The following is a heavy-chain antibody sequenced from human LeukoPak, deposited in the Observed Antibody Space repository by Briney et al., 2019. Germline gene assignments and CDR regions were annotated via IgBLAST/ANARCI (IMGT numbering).Heavy chain of an antibody. CDR3: ARVGAYCSSTSRFDY. J-gene: IGHJ4*02. CDR1: GFTFSDYY. V-gene: IGHV3-11*01. Sequence: GGSLRLSCAASGFTFSDYYMSWIRQAPGKGLEWVSYISSSGSTIYYADSVKGRFTISRDNAKNSLYLQMNSLRAEDTAVYYCARVGAYCSSTSRFDYWGQGTLVTVSS. CDR2: ISSSGSTI. D-gene: IGHD2-2*01.